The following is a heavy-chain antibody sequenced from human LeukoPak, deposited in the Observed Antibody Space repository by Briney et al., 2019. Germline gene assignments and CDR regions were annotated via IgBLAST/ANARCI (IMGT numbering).Heavy chain of an antibody. J-gene: IGHJ4*02. CDR3: ARGEVIAAAGRGAIDY. CDR1: GGTFTSYA. D-gene: IGHD6-13*01. CDR2: IIPIFGTA. Sequence: SVKVSCKASGGTFTSYAISWVRQAPGQGLEWMGGIIPIFGTANYAQKFQGRVTITADKSTSTAYMVLSSLRSEDTAVYYCARGEVIAAAGRGAIDYWGQGILVTVSS. V-gene: IGHV1-69*06.